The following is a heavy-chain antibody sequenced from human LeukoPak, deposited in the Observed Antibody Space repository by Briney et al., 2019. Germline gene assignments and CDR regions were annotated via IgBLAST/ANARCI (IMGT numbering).Heavy chain of an antibody. CDR1: GFTFSSYA. CDR3: AKDDYYDSSGYYTYFDY. CDR2: ISGSGGST. D-gene: IGHD3-22*01. J-gene: IGHJ4*02. V-gene: IGHV3-23*01. Sequence: PGGSLRLSCAASGFTFSSYAMSRVRQAPGKGLEWVSAISGSGGSTYYADSVKGRFTISRDNSKNTLYLQMNSLRAEDTAVYYCAKDDYYDSSGYYTYFDYWGQGTLVTVSS.